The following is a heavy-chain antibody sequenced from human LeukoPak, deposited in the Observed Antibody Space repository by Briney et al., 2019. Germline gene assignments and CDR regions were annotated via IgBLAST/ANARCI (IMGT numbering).Heavy chain of an antibody. CDR1: GFIFNTFG. D-gene: IGHD3-10*02. Sequence: PGGSLRLSCSASGFIFNTFGMNWVRQAPGKGLEWVSYITSSTTYTYYSDSVKGRFTVSRDNAKNSLFLQMNSLRAEDTAVYYCVRCTFVLHKRCSAFDVWGQGTMVTVSA. CDR3: VRCTFVLHKRCSAFDV. CDR2: ITSSTTYT. V-gene: IGHV3-21*01. J-gene: IGHJ3*01.